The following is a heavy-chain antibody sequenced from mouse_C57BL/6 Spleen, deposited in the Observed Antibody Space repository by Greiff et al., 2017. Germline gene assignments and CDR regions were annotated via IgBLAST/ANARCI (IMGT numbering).Heavy chain of an antibody. V-gene: IGHV14-3*01. CDR1: GFNIKNTY. J-gene: IGHJ2*01. D-gene: IGHD2-12*01. Sequence: EVKLVESVAELVRPGASVKLSCTASGFNIKNTYMHWVKQRPEQGLEWIGRIDPANGNTRYAPKFQGKATITADTSSNPAYLQLSRLTSEDPAIYYCARGYSAYVDYWGQGTTLTVSS. CDR2: IDPANGNT. CDR3: ARGYSAYVDY.